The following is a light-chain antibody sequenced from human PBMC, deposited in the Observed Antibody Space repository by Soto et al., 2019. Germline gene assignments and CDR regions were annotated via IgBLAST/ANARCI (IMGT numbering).Light chain of an antibody. CDR1: PSVSSD. Sequence: EIVMTQSPATLSVSPGERVTLSCRASPSVSSDLAWYQQKPGQAPRLLIYGASTRATGIPARFSGSGSGTDCTVATSSLQSEEFASYYCHQNNNWPSYTVGQGT. V-gene: IGKV3-15*01. CDR3: HQNNNWPSYT. J-gene: IGKJ2*01. CDR2: GAS.